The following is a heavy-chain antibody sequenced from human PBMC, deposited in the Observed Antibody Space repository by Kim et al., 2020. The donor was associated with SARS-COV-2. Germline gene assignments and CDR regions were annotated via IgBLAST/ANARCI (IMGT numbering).Heavy chain of an antibody. V-gene: IGHV4-34*01. J-gene: IGHJ6*02. Sequence: SETLSLTCAVYGGSFSGYYWSWIRQPPGKGLEWIGEINHSGSTNYNPSLKSRVTISVDTSKNQFSLKLSSVTAADTAVYYCARGLKVVRGVPYYYYGMDVWGQGTTVTVSS. D-gene: IGHD3-10*01. CDR1: GGSFSGYY. CDR2: INHSGST. CDR3: ARGLKVVRGVPYYYYGMDV.